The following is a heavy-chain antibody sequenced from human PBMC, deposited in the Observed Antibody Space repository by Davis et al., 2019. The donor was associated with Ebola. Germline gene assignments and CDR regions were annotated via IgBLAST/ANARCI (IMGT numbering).Heavy chain of an antibody. CDR3: AWGYSSRRLDF. V-gene: IGHV3-74*01. Sequence: HTGGSLRLSCAASGFTFNSFWIHWVRHVPGKGLVWVSRINADGSRTSYADSVKGRFTISRDNAKSTLFLQLNSLRAEDTAVYYCAWGYSSRRLDFWGQGTLVSVSS. CDR2: INADGSRT. CDR1: GFTFNSFW. D-gene: IGHD6-13*01. J-gene: IGHJ4*02.